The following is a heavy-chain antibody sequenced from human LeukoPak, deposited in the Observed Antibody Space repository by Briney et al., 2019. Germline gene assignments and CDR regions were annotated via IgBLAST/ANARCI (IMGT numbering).Heavy chain of an antibody. Sequence: GGSLRLSCAASAFTFSSYGMHWVRQAPGKGLEWVAFIRYDGSNEYYADSVKGRFTVSRDNARNSLYLQVNSLRAEDTAVYYCARHPWIQVSEDGFDIWGQGTMVTVSS. CDR3: ARHPWIQVSEDGFDI. CDR1: AFTFSSYG. CDR2: IRYDGSNE. V-gene: IGHV3-30*02. D-gene: IGHD5-18*01. J-gene: IGHJ3*02.